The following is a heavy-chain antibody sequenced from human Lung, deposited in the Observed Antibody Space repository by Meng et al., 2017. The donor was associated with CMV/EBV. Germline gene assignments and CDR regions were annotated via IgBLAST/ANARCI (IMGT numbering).Heavy chain of an antibody. CDR1: GYTFTGYY. Sequence: ASVKVSCKASGYTFTGYYILWVRQAPGQGLEWMGWMNPDRGAVNYVQKFQGRVTMTRDSSISTAYMELSRLRSDDTAVYYCARDLKGTTVTATGLYGMDVWGQGTTVTGSS. J-gene: IGHJ6*02. CDR3: ARDLKGTTVTATGLYGMDV. D-gene: IGHD4-11*01. V-gene: IGHV1-2*02. CDR2: MNPDRGAV.